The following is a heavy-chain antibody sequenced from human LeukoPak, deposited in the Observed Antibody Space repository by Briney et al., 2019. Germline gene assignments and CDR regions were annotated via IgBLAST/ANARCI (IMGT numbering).Heavy chain of an antibody. CDR3: ARCIAAAGTIDY. Sequence: PGASVKVSCKASGYTFTGYYMHWVRQAPGQGLEWMGWINPNSGGTNYAQKFQGRVTMTRDTSISTAYMELSRLRPDDTAVYYCARCIAAAGTIDYWGQGTLVTVSS. CDR2: INPNSGGT. J-gene: IGHJ4*02. D-gene: IGHD6-13*01. CDR1: GYTFTGYY. V-gene: IGHV1-2*02.